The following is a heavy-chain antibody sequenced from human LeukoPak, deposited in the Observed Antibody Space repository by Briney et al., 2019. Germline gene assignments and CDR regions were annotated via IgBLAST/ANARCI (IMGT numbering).Heavy chain of an antibody. CDR3: ARDLTPVPSYMDV. Sequence: ASVKVSXKASGYTFTSYGTSWVRQAPGQGLEWMGWISAYNGNTNYAQKLQGRVTMTTDTSTSTAYMELRSLRSDDTAVYYCARDLTPVPSYMDVWGKGTTVTVSS. V-gene: IGHV1-18*01. CDR2: ISAYNGNT. J-gene: IGHJ6*03. CDR1: GYTFTSYG. D-gene: IGHD2-15*01.